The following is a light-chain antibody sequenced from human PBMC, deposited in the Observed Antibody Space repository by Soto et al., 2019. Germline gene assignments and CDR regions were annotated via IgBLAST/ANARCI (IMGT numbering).Light chain of an antibody. CDR2: ATS. CDR1: QSITRY. V-gene: IGKV1-39*01. Sequence: DFQMTQSPSSLSASVGDRVNVTCRASQSITRYLNWYQQKPGKAPNLLIYATSNLQTVVPLRFSGSGFGTDFTLTINNLQPEDFATYYCQQSYSCPRTFGGGTKV. CDR3: QQSYSCPRT. J-gene: IGKJ4*01.